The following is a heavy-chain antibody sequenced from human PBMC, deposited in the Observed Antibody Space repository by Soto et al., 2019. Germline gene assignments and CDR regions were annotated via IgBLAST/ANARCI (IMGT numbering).Heavy chain of an antibody. CDR1: GYTFTSYG. J-gene: IGHJ5*02. CDR3: ASSVDGTNGVCYDEQEYNCFDP. CDR2: ISAYNGNT. D-gene: IGHD2-8*01. Sequence: GASVKVSCKASGYTFTSYGISWVRQAPGQGLEWMGWISAYNGNTNYAQKLQGRVTMTRDTSTSTVYMELSSLRSEDTAVYYCASSVDGTNGVCYDEQEYNCFDPWGHGTLVTGS. V-gene: IGHV1-18*04.